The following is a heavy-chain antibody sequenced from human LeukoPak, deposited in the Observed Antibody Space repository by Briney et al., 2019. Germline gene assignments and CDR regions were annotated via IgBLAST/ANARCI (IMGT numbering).Heavy chain of an antibody. V-gene: IGHV3-23*01. Sequence: PGGSLRLSCAASGFTFSSYAMSWVRQAPGKGLEWVSVISGSGSTYYADSVKGRFTISRDDSKSTLYLQMNSLRVEDTAVYYCAKDRGRTWVQVANWGQGTLVTVSS. CDR1: GFTFSSYA. D-gene: IGHD2-15*01. CDR2: ISGSGST. CDR3: AKDRGRTWVQVAN. J-gene: IGHJ4*02.